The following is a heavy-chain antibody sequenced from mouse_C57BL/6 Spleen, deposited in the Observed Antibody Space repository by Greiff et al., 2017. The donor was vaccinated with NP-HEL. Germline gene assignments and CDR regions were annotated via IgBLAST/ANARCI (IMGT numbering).Heavy chain of an antibody. D-gene: IGHD4-1*01. Sequence: EVKVEESGGGLVQPGGSLKLSCAASGFTFSDYYMYWVRQTPEKRLEWVAYISNGGGSTYYPDTVKGRFTISRDNAKNTLYLQMSRLKSEDTAMYYCARLTGTGYFDYWGQGTTLTVSS. V-gene: IGHV5-12*01. CDR1: GFTFSDYY. CDR2: ISNGGGST. CDR3: ARLTGTGYFDY. J-gene: IGHJ2*01.